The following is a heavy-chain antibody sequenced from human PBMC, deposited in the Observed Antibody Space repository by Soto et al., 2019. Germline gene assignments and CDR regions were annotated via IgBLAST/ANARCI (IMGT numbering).Heavy chain of an antibody. CDR3: TRAGSRGWEHAFDY. V-gene: IGHV1-69*02. D-gene: IGHD6-19*01. CDR1: GGTFSSYT. Sequence: QVQLVQSGAEVKKPGSSVKVSCKASGGTFSSYTISWVRQAPGQGLEWMGRIIPSLGIANYARKFQVSVTITADKSTSTAYREMNSLTSEDTAVYYCTRAGSRGWEHAFDYWGKGPLVTVYS. J-gene: IGHJ4*02. CDR2: IIPSLGIA.